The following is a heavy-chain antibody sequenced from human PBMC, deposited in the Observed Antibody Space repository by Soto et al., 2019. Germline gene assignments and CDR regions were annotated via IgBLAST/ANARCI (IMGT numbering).Heavy chain of an antibody. J-gene: IGHJ4*02. CDR2: IYWDDDK. CDR3: ARRGGYHEGFDY. CDR1: GFSLSTSGVG. D-gene: IGHD5-12*01. V-gene: IGHV2-5*02. Sequence: QITLKESGPTLVKPTQTLTLTCTFSGFSLSTSGVGVGWIRQPPGKALEWLALIYWDDDKRYSPSLKSRLTITKDTSKNQVVLTMTNMDPVDTATYYCARRGGYHEGFDYWGQGTLVTVSS.